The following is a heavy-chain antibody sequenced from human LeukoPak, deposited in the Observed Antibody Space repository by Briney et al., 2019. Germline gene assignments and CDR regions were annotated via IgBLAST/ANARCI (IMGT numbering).Heavy chain of an antibody. Sequence: SETLSLTCTVSGGPISSRRYYWGWIRQPPGKGLVRIGSIYYSGSTYYNPSRKSRVTIYVDTSKNQFSLKLSSVTAADTAVYYCARDQPRGYSYGFYYYYHMDVWGKGTTVTVSS. D-gene: IGHD5-18*01. CDR3: ARDQPRGYSYGFYYYYHMDV. CDR2: IYYSGST. V-gene: IGHV4-39*02. CDR1: GGPISSRRYY. J-gene: IGHJ6*03.